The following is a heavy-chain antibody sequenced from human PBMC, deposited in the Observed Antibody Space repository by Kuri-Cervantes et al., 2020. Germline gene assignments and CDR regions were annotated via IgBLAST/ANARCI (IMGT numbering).Heavy chain of an antibody. CDR2: IYYSGST. J-gene: IGHJ6*02. Sequence: LETLSLTCTVSGGSISSGDYYWSWIRQPPGKGLEWIGYIYYSGSTNYNPSLKSRVTISVDTSKNQFSLKLSSVTAADTAVYYCARAESTGMDVWGQGTTVTVSS. CDR1: GGSISSGDYY. V-gene: IGHV4-61*08. CDR3: ARAESTGMDV.